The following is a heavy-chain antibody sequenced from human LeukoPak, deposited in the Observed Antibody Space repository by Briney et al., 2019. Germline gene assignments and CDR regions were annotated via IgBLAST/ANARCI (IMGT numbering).Heavy chain of an antibody. Sequence: PSETLSLTCTVSGGSISSSSYYWGWIRQPPGKGLEWIGSIYYSGSTYYNPSLKSRATITVDTSKNQFSLKLSSVTAADTAVYYCARYCSSTSCDGDVWGKGTTVTVSS. J-gene: IGHJ6*04. CDR2: IYYSGST. V-gene: IGHV4-39*01. D-gene: IGHD2-2*01. CDR3: ARYCSSTSCDGDV. CDR1: GGSISSSSYY.